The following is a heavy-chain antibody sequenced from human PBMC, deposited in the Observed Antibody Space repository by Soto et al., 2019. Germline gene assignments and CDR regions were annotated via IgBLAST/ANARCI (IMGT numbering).Heavy chain of an antibody. V-gene: IGHV3-53*04. CDR1: GFTVSSNY. CDR3: FLDHKYYYYGMDV. CDR2: IYSGGST. J-gene: IGHJ6*02. D-gene: IGHD1-1*01. Sequence: EVQLVESGGGLVQPGGSLRLSCAASGFTVSSNYRSWVRQAPGKGLEWVSVIYSGGSTYYADSVKGRFTISRHNSKNTLYLQMNSLRAEDTAVYYCFLDHKYYYYGMDVWGQGTTVTVSS.